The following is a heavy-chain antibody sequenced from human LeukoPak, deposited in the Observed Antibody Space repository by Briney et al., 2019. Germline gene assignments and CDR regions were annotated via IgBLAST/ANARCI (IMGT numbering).Heavy chain of an antibody. D-gene: IGHD5-24*01. CDR1: AFTLLNAW. CDR2: IKSKTDGGTT. Sequence: PGGSLRLTCAACAFTLLNAWFRWVRQAPGKGLEWVGRIKSKTDGGTTDYAAPVKGRFTISRDDSKHTLFLQMNSLKTEDTAVYYCTTDSRGYNPPFDDWGQGTLVTVSS. V-gene: IGHV3-15*01. J-gene: IGHJ4*02. CDR3: TTDSRGYNPPFDD.